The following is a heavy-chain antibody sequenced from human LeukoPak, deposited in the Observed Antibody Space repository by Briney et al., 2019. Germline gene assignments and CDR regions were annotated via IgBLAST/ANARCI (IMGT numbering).Heavy chain of an antibody. V-gene: IGHV1-18*01. D-gene: IGHD3-3*01. CDR3: ARDYQRAHYDFWSGYYTERNWFDP. J-gene: IGHJ5*02. Sequence: ASVKVSCKASGYTFTSYDINWVRQATGQGLEWMGWMNPNSGNTNYAQKLQGRVTMTTDTSTSTAYMELRSLRSDDTAVYYCARDYQRAHYDFWSGYYTERNWFDPWGQGTLVTVSS. CDR1: GYTFTSYD. CDR2: MNPNSGNT.